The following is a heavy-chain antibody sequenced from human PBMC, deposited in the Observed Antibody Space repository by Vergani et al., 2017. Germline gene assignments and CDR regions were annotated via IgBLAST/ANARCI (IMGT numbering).Heavy chain of an antibody. CDR3: ASGRLRLGELTQLDY. D-gene: IGHD3-16*01. J-gene: IGHJ4*02. CDR2: MNPNSGNT. Sequence: QVQLVQSGAEVKKPGASVKVSCKASGYTFTRYDINWVRQATGQGLEWMGWMNPNSGNTNYAQKLQGRVTMTTDTSTSTAYMELRSLRSDDTAVYYCASGRLRLGELTQLDYWGQGTLVTVSS. CDR1: GYTFTRYD. V-gene: IGHV1-8*01.